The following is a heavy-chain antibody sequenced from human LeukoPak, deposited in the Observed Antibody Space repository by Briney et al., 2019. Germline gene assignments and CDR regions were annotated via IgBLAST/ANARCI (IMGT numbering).Heavy chain of an antibody. V-gene: IGHV4-4*07. D-gene: IGHD3-3*01. Sequence: SETLSLTCTVSGGSISSYYWSWIRQPAGKGLEWIGRIYSSGSAIYNPSVERRVTMSVDTSNNQISLKLTSVTAADTAVYYCARGPIFGIVYNWFDPWGQGTLVTVSS. CDR1: GGSISSYY. J-gene: IGHJ5*02. CDR3: ARGPIFGIVYNWFDP. CDR2: IYSSGSA.